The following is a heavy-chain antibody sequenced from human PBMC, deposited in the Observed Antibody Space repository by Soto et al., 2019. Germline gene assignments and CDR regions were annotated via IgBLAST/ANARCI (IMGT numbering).Heavy chain of an antibody. Sequence: SETLSLTCAVSGDSISGNNWWSWVRQSPGKGLEWIGEIYHTGKATYNPSLKTRVTMSVDKSKIQFSLEVRSVTVADTAVYSCSHGQIMVHYRSELDFWGPGTLVTVSS. CDR1: GDSISGNNW. CDR2: IYHTGKA. CDR3: SHGQIMVHYRSELDF. V-gene: IGHV4-4*02. J-gene: IGHJ4*02. D-gene: IGHD1-1*01.